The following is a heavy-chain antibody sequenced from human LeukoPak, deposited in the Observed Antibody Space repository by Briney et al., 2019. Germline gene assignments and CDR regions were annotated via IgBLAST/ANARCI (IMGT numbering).Heavy chain of an antibody. CDR1: GYTFTTYE. J-gene: IGHJ5*02. Sequence: ASVKVSCTASGYTFTTYEIHWVRQASGQGLEWMGWMNPNSGNTGYAQKFQGRVTITRNTSISTAYMELSSLRSEDTAVYYCARVHCSGGSCYWFDPWGQGTLVTVSS. CDR2: MNPNSGNT. D-gene: IGHD2-15*01. CDR3: ARVHCSGGSCYWFDP. V-gene: IGHV1-8*03.